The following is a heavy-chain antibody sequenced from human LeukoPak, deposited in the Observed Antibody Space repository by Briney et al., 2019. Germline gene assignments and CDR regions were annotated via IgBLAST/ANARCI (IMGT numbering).Heavy chain of an antibody. Sequence: GGSLRLSSALSGFTFSRHGMHWVRQAPGKGLEWVAIISNDGSRKYYAHSVEGRFTISRDNSKNTLYLQMDSLRAEDTAVYYCARDRAWNYFDYWGQGTLVTVSS. CDR3: ARDRAWNYFDY. V-gene: IGHV3-30*03. D-gene: IGHD3-3*01. CDR2: ISNDGSRK. CDR1: GFTFSRHG. J-gene: IGHJ4*02.